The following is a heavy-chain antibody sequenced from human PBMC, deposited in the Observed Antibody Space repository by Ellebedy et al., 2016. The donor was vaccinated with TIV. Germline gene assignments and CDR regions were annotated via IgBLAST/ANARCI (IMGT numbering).Heavy chain of an antibody. CDR2: IYYSGGT. CDR3: ATLRGGNFDY. V-gene: IGHV4-59*01. D-gene: IGHD3-16*01. CDR1: GGSISNYY. J-gene: IGHJ4*02. Sequence: SETLSLTCTVSGGSISNYYWSWIRQPPGKGLEWIGYIYYSGGTNYNPSLKSRVTISVDMSKNQFSLKLSSVTAADTAVYYCATLRGGNFDYWGQGTLVTVSS.